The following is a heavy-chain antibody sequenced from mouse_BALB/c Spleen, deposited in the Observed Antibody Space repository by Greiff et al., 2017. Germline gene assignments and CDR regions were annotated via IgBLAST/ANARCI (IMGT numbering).Heavy chain of an antibody. CDR1: GFTFSSYA. Sequence: EVQLVESGGGLVKPGGSLKLSCAASGFTFSSYAMSWVRQSPEKRLEWVAELSSGSSYTYYPDTVTGRFTISSDNAKSTLYLEMSSLRSEDTAMYYCAREKYGNYAYAMDYWGKGTSGTGSA. CDR3: AREKYGNYAYAMDY. V-gene: IGHV5-9-4*01. D-gene: IGHD2-10*02. CDR2: LSSGSSYT. J-gene: IGHJ4*01.